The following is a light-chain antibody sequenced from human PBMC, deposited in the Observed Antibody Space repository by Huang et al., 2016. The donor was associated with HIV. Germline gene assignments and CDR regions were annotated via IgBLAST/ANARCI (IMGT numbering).Light chain of an antibody. J-gene: IGKJ1*01. Sequence: DIQMTQSPSSLSASVGDRVTITCRASQRINSYLNWYQQKPGKAPNLLIYGASIVQSGVPSRFSGSGSGTDFTLTISSLQPEDFATYYCQQSYNTPTFGHGTKVEI. V-gene: IGKV1-39*01. CDR1: QRINSY. CDR2: GAS. CDR3: QQSYNTPT.